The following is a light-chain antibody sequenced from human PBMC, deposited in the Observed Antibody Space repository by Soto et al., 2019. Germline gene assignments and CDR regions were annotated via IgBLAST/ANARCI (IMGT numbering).Light chain of an antibody. V-gene: IGKV3-15*01. Sequence: EVVMTQSPATLSVSPGERATLSCRASQSVGSKLAWYQQKPGQAPRLLIFDAFTRATGIPAGFSGSGSGTEFTLFISSLQSEDFAVYYCQQYNNWPPLTFGGGTKVEI. CDR2: DAF. CDR3: QQYNNWPPLT. CDR1: QSVGSK. J-gene: IGKJ4*01.